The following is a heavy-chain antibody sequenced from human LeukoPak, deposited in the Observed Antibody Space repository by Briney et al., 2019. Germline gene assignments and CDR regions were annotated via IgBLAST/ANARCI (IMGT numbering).Heavy chain of an antibody. D-gene: IGHD6-19*01. CDR3: TTDTIAVAGIYY. CDR1: GFTFSNAW. V-gene: IGHV3-15*01. J-gene: IGHJ4*02. Sequence: PGGSLRLSCAAPGFTFSNAWMSWVRQAPGKGLEWVGRIKSKTDGGTTDYAAPVKGRFTISRDDSKNTLYLQMNSLKTEDTAVYYCTTDTIAVAGIYYWGQGTLVTVSS. CDR2: IKSKTDGGTT.